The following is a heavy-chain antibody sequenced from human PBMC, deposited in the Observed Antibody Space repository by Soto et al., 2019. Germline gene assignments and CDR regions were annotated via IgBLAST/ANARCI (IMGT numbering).Heavy chain of an antibody. CDR2: FDPEDGET. CDR1: GYTLTELS. CDR3: ARDLGSAVAGPQVDY. D-gene: IGHD6-19*01. Sequence: ASVKVSGKVSGYTLTELSMHWVRQAPGKGLEWMGGFDPEDGETIYAQKFQGRVTMTEDTSTDTAYMELSSLRSEDTAVYYCARDLGSAVAGPQVDYWGQGTLVTVSS. J-gene: IGHJ4*02. V-gene: IGHV1-24*01.